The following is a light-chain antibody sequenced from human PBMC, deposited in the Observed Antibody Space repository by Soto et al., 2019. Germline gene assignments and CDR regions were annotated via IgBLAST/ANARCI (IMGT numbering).Light chain of an antibody. CDR3: ATWHDSFYV. CDR1: TSDIGTNA. Sequence: QTVVTQPPSASGTPGQRVTVSCYGSTSDIGTNAVNWFQHLPGTAPRLLIYTNNQRPSGVPDRFSGSKSGTSASLAISGLQSEDEADYYCATWHDSFYVFGTGTKVTVL. J-gene: IGLJ1*01. V-gene: IGLV1-44*01. CDR2: TNN.